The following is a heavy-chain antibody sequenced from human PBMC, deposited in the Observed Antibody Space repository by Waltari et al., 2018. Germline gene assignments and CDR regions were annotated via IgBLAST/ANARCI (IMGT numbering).Heavy chain of an antibody. CDR1: GFSLSTTGVG. V-gene: IGHV2-5*01. CDR2: IYWNDDK. D-gene: IGHD3-3*01. J-gene: IGHJ5*02. CDR3: AHRPTGFGLIIISGFDP. Sequence: QITLKESGPTLVRPTQTLTLTCTFSGFSLSTTGVGVGWIRQPPGKALEWLALIYWNDDKRYSPTLNRRLTITKDTSKNQLVLTMTNMDPVDTATYYCAHRPTGFGLIIISGFDPWGQGTLVTVSS.